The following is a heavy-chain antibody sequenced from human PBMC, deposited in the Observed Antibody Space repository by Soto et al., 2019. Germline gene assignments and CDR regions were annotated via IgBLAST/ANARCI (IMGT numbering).Heavy chain of an antibody. D-gene: IGHD3-3*01. CDR3: ARRGKYDFWSGYSQTWFDP. Sequence: SETLSLTCTVSGGSISSSSYYWGWIRQPPGKGLEWIGSIYYSGSTYYNPSLKSRVTISIDTSKNQFSLKLSPVTAADTAVYYCARRGKYDFWSGYSQTWFDPWGQGTLVTVSS. V-gene: IGHV4-39*01. CDR2: IYYSGST. CDR1: GGSISSSSYY. J-gene: IGHJ5*02.